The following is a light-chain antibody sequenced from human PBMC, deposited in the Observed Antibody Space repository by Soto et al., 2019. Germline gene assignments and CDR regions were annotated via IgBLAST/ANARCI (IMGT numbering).Light chain of an antibody. CDR3: QQYATPTGT. V-gene: IGKV3-20*01. Sequence: DIVLTQSPGTLSLSPGERATLSCRASPSVSSSYLAWYQQKPGQAPRLLIYGASSRATGIPDRFSGSGSGTDFTLTISRLEPEDFAVYYCQQYATPTGTFGQGTKVEIK. CDR1: PSVSSSY. J-gene: IGKJ1*01. CDR2: GAS.